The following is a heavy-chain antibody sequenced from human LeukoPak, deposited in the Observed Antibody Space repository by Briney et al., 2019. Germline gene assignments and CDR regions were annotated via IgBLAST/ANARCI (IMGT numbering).Heavy chain of an antibody. CDR1: GGSFSGYY. Sequence: SETLSLTCAVYGGSFSGYYWSWIRQPPGKGLEWIGEINHSGSTNYNPSLKSRVTISVDTSKNQFSLKLSSVTAADTAVYYCARDYDILTGYSRFDYWGQGTLVTVSS. CDR2: INHSGST. V-gene: IGHV4-34*01. CDR3: ARDYDILTGYSRFDY. J-gene: IGHJ4*02. D-gene: IGHD3-9*01.